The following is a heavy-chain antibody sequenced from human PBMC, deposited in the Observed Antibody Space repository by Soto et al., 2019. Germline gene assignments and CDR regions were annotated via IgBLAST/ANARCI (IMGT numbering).Heavy chain of an antibody. V-gene: IGHV3-72*01. CDR1: GFTFSDHY. CDR2: TRNKANSYTT. Sequence: EVQLVESGGGLVQPGGSLRLSCAASGFTFSDHYMDWVRQAPGKGLEWVGRTRNKANSYTTEYAASVKGRFTISRDDSKNSLYLQMNSLKTEDTAVYYCARTELGYCSGGSCWSWGQGTLVTVSS. D-gene: IGHD2-15*01. CDR3: ARTELGYCSGGSCWS. J-gene: IGHJ5*02.